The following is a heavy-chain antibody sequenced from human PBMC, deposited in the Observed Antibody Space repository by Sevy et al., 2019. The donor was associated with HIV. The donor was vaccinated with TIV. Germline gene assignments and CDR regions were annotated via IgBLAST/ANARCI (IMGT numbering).Heavy chain of an antibody. CDR3: ARGVMVRGGIRQKPYYLDY. CDR1: GGSVSSGSYY. V-gene: IGHV4-61*01. D-gene: IGHD3-10*01. Sequence: SETLSLTCTVSGGSVSSGSYYWSWIRQPPGKGLEWIGYIYYSGSTNYNPSLKSRVTISVDTSKNQFSLKLSSVTASDTAGYYRARGVMVRGGIRQKPYYLDYWGQGTLVTVSS. J-gene: IGHJ4*02. CDR2: IYYSGST.